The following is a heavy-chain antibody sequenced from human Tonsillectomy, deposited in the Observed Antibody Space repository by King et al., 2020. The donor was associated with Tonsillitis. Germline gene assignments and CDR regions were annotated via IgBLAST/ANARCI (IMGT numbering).Heavy chain of an antibody. CDR3: ARLPPGGMAARPAPKPEIHDY. CDR1: GGSFSGYY. CDR2: INHSGST. J-gene: IGHJ4*02. Sequence: VQLQQWGAGLLKPSETLSLTCAVYGGSFSGYYWSWIRQPPGKGLEWIGEINHSGSTNYNPSLKSRVTISVDTSKNPFSLKLSSVTAADTAVYYCARLPPGGMAARPAPKPEIHDYWGQGTLVTVSS. D-gene: IGHD6-6*01. V-gene: IGHV4-34*01.